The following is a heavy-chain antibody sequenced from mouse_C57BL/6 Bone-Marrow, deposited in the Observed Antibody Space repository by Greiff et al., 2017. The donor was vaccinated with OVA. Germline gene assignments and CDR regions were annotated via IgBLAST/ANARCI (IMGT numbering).Heavy chain of an antibody. CDR2: INPYNGDT. CDR1: GYSFTGYF. D-gene: IGHD1-1*01. Sequence: EVMLVESGPELVKPGDSVKISCKASGYSFTGYFMNWVMQSHGKSLEWIGRINPYNGDTFYNQKFKGKATLTVDKSSSTAHMELRSLTSEDSAVYYCARDYYGSFRFAYWGQGTLVTVSA. CDR3: ARDYYGSFRFAY. V-gene: IGHV1-20*01. J-gene: IGHJ3*01.